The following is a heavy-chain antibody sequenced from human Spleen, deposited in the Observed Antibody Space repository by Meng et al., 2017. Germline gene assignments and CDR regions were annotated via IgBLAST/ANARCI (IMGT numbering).Heavy chain of an antibody. CDR2: ISAYNGST. CDR3: ARSSPHSSSWYIYY. Sequence: ASVKVSCKASGYTFTSYGISWVRQAPGQGLEWMGWISAYNGSTNYAQKLQGRVTMTTDTSTSTAYMELRSLRSDDTAVYYCARSSPHSSSWYIYYWGQGTLVTVSS. J-gene: IGHJ4*02. D-gene: IGHD6-13*01. V-gene: IGHV1-18*01. CDR1: GYTFTSYG.